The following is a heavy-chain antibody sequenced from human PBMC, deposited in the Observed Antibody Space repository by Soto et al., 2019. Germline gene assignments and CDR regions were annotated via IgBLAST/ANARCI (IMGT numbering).Heavy chain of an antibody. J-gene: IGHJ6*02. CDR3: ARVMSCGVVTCTSVNQYYGVDV. D-gene: IGHD2-21*01. V-gene: IGHV3-21*01. CDR1: GLMYSSYS. CDR2: ISLSGSQI. Sequence: EVQLVESGGGLVKPGGSVRLSCVASGLMYSSYSMSWVRQAPGKGLEWVAFISLSGSQINYAASVEGRFTISRDNAKNALYLQMNTVRVEDTAIYYCARVMSCGVVTCTSVNQYYGVDVWGPGNTVTVSS.